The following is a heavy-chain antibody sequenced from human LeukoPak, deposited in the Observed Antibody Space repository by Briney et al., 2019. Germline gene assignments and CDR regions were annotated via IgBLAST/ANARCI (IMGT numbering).Heavy chain of an antibody. D-gene: IGHD3-22*01. CDR2: IRSKAYGGTT. V-gene: IGHV3-49*04. Sequence: GGSLRLSCTASGFTYGDYAMSWVRQAPGKGLEWVGFIRSKAYGGTTEYAASVKGRSTISRDDSKSIAYLQMNSLKTEDTAVYYCTRSYDSSGYYYVDDAFDIWGQGTMVTVSS. CDR3: TRSYDSSGYYYVDDAFDI. CDR1: GFTYGDYA. J-gene: IGHJ3*02.